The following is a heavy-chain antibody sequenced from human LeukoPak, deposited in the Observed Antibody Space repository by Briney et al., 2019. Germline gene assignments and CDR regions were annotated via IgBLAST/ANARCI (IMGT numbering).Heavy chain of an antibody. V-gene: IGHV3-53*01. Sequence: GGSLRLSCPASGFTVFSNYMSWVRQAPGKGLDWVAVIYSDGTTYYADSVQGRFTISRDNSKNTVYLQMKSLRAEDTAVYFCARERSYYYYYMDVWGRGTTVTVSS. J-gene: IGHJ6*03. D-gene: IGHD3-10*01. CDR1: GFTVFSNY. CDR2: IYSDGTT. CDR3: ARERSYYYYYMDV.